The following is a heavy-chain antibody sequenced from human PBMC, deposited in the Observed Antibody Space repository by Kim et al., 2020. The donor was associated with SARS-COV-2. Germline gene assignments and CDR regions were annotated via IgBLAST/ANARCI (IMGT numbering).Heavy chain of an antibody. CDR1: GFTFSSYG. Sequence: GGSLRLSCATSGFTFSSYGMHWVRQAPGKGLEWVAIIGYDGSDKYSADSVKGRFTISRDNSKNTLYLQMNSLRAEDTAVYYCAKGQDYYGSGSYYNLLDYWGQGTLVTVSS. CDR3: AKGQDYYGSGSYYNLLDY. D-gene: IGHD3-10*01. CDR2: IGYDGSDK. V-gene: IGHV3-30*02. J-gene: IGHJ4*02.